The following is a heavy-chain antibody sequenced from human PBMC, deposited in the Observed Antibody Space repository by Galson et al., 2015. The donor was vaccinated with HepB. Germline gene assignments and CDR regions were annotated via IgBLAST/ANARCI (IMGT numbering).Heavy chain of an antibody. D-gene: IGHD5-18*01. J-gene: IGHJ3*01. CDR1: GFNFNIYT. CDR2: ISSTGSST. Sequence: SLRLSCAASGFNFNIYTMHWVRQAPGKGLECLSTISSTGSSTYYANSVKGRFTISRDNSKNALYLQMGSLRAEDMAIYYCARERYSYVKDAFDVWGQGTMVTVSS. CDR3: ARERYSYVKDAFDV. V-gene: IGHV3-64*01.